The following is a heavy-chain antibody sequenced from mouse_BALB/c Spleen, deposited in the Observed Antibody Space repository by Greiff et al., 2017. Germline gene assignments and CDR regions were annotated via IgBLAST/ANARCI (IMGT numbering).Heavy chain of an antibody. D-gene: IGHD2-1*01. Sequence: QVHVKQSGAELVRPGSSVKISCKASGYAFSSYWMNWVKQRPGQGLEWIGQIYPGDGDTNYNGKFKGKATLTADKSSSTAYMQLSSLTSEDSAVYFCATFYYGNYDYAMDYWGQGTSVTVSS. CDR3: ATFYYGNYDYAMDY. V-gene: IGHV1-80*01. CDR1: GYAFSSYW. J-gene: IGHJ4*01. CDR2: IYPGDGDT.